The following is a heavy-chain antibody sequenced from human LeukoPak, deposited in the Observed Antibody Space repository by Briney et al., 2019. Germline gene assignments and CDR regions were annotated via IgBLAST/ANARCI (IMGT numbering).Heavy chain of an antibody. Sequence: SGGSLRLSCAASGFTFDDYAMPWVRQAPGKGLEWVSGISWNSGSIGYADSVKGRFTISRDNAKNSLYLQMNSLRAEDTALYYCAKDYYGGNFKGAFDIWGQGTMVTVSS. CDR1: GFTFDDYA. CDR3: AKDYYGGNFKGAFDI. CDR2: ISWNSGSI. D-gene: IGHD4-23*01. V-gene: IGHV3-9*01. J-gene: IGHJ3*02.